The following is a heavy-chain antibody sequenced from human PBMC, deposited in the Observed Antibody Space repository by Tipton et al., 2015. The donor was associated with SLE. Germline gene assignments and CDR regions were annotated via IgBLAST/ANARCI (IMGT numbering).Heavy chain of an antibody. CDR1: GGTFSSYA. D-gene: IGHD1-26*01. CDR2: IYPGDSDA. J-gene: IGHJ2*01. Sequence: QSGPEVKKPGASVKVSCKASGGTFSSYAISWVRQMPGKGLEWMGIIYPGDSDARYSPSFQGQVTISADKSISTAYLQWSSLKASDTAMYYCARHLGLVGATTHWYFDLWGRGTLVTVSS. CDR3: ARHLGLVGATTHWYFDL. V-gene: IGHV5-51*01.